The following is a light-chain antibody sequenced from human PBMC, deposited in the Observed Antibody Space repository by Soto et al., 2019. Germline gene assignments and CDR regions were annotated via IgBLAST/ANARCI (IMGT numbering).Light chain of an antibody. J-gene: IGKJ1*01. V-gene: IGKV3-15*01. CDR3: QQYNDWPPRWT. CDR2: SAS. Sequence: EIVMTQSPATLSVSPGERATLSCRASQSVSTYLAWYRQKPGQAPRLLIYSASTRATGIPARFSGGGSGTEFTLTISSLQSEDFAVYICQQYNDWPPRWTFGQGTKVEIK. CDR1: QSVSTY.